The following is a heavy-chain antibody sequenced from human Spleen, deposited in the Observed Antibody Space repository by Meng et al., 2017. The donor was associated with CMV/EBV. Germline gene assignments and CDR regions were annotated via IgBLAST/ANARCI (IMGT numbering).Heavy chain of an antibody. D-gene: IGHD6-13*01. CDR2: INPNSGGT. CDR1: GYTFTGYY. V-gene: IGHV1-2*02. Sequence: CKASGYTFTGYYMHWVRQAPGQGLEWMGWINPNSGGTNYAQKFQGRVTMTRDTSISTAYMELSRLRSDDTAVYYCARDQGRLAATDYWGQGTLVTVSS. CDR3: ARDQGRLAATDY. J-gene: IGHJ4*02.